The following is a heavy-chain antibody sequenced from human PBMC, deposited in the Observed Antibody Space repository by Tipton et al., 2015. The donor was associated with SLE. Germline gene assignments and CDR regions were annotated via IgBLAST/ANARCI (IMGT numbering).Heavy chain of an antibody. CDR3: ARDRGSGWFDLDY. D-gene: IGHD6-19*01. J-gene: IGHJ4*02. Sequence: AVSGFTVSSNYMSWVRQAPGKGLEWVSVIYSGGSTYYADSVKGRFTISRDNSKNTLYLQMNSLRAEDTAVYYCARDRGSGWFDLDYWGQGTLVTVSS. V-gene: IGHV3-53*05. CDR2: IYSGGST. CDR1: GFTVSSNY.